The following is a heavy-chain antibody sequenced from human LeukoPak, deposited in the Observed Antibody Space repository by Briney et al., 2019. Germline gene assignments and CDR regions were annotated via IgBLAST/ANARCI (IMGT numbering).Heavy chain of an antibody. D-gene: IGHD4-23*01. Sequence: GGSLRLSCAASGFTVSSNHMSWVRQAPGKGLEWVSVIYSGGSTYYADSVKGRFTISRDNSKNTLYLQMNSLRAEDTAVYYCARVNSERRNYYGMDVWGKGTTVTVSS. J-gene: IGHJ6*04. CDR2: IYSGGST. CDR1: GFTVSSNH. CDR3: ARVNSERRNYYGMDV. V-gene: IGHV3-53*01.